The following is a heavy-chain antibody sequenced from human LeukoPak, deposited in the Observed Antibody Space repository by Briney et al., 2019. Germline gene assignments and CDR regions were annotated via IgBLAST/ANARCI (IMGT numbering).Heavy chain of an antibody. J-gene: IGHJ4*02. CDR3: AKDSGDSSDYYFDY. V-gene: IGHV3-48*02. Sequence: GGSLRLSCAASGFTFSSYALNWVRQAPGKGLEWVSYIRWSSSVIYYTDSVKGRFTISRDDAKNSLYLQMNSLRDEDTAIYYCAKDSGDSSDYYFDYWGQGTLVTVSS. CDR1: GFTFSSYA. D-gene: IGHD6-25*01. CDR2: IRWSSSVI.